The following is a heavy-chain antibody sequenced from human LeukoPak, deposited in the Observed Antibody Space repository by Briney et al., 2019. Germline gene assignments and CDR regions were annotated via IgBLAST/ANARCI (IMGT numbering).Heavy chain of an antibody. CDR3: ARWDSGNYYGIGN. Sequence: PGGSLRLSCSVSGFTLSIYWMSWVRQAPGKGLEWVANIKQDGSEEYYADSVKGRFTISRDNARNSLYLQMNSLRAEDTALYYCARWDSGNYYGIGNWGQGTLVTVPS. J-gene: IGHJ4*02. CDR2: IKQDGSEE. V-gene: IGHV3-7*01. CDR1: GFTLSIYW. D-gene: IGHD1-26*01.